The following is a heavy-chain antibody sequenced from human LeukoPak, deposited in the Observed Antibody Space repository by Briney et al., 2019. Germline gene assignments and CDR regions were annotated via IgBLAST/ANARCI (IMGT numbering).Heavy chain of an antibody. D-gene: IGHD6-6*01. CDR2: INPDSGAT. CDR3: ARRFVPIAVNSWFAP. CDR1: GYTFTNYY. Sequence: ASVKVSCKASGYTFTNYYLHWVRQAPGQGLEWMGWINPDSGATNYAQNSQGRGTMTRETSISTAYMELSSLTSDDTAVYYCARRFVPIAVNSWFAPWGQGTLVTVSS. V-gene: IGHV1-2*02. J-gene: IGHJ5*02.